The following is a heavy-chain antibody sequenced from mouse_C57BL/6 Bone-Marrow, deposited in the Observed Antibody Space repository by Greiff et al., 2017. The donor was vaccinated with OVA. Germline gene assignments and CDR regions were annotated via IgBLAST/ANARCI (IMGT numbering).Heavy chain of an antibody. V-gene: IGHV5-12*01. CDR3: ARHYGNSNYAMDY. CDR2: ISNGGGST. D-gene: IGHD2-1*01. Sequence: EVQLQESGGGLVQPGGSLKLSCAASGFTFSDYYMYWVRQTPEKRLEWVAYISNGGGSTYYPDTVKGRFTISRDNAKNTLYLQMSRLKSEDTAMYYCARHYGNSNYAMDYWGQGTSVTVSS. CDR1: GFTFSDYY. J-gene: IGHJ4*01.